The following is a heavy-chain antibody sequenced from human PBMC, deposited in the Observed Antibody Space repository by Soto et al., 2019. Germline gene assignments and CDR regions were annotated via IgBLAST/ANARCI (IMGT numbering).Heavy chain of an antibody. CDR1: GGSFSGYY. CDR3: ARSWSGYYTGYYFDY. V-gene: IGHV4-34*01. J-gene: IGHJ4*02. CDR2: INHSGST. D-gene: IGHD3-3*01. Sequence: PSETLSLTCAVYGGSFSGYYWSWIRQPPGKGLEWIGEINHSGSTNYNPSLKSRVTISVDTSKNQFSLKLSSVTAADTAVYYCARSWSGYYTGYYFDYWGQGTLVTVSS.